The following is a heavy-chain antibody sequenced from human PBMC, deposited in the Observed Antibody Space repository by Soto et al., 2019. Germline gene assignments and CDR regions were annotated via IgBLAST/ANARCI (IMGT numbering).Heavy chain of an antibody. CDR3: AREVPKHAFDI. CDR1: GFTFSSYG. CDR2: IWYDGSNK. J-gene: IGHJ3*02. Sequence: GGSLRLSCAASGFTFSSYGMHWVRQAPGKGLEWVAVIWYDGSNKYYADSVKGRFTISRDNSKNTLYLQMNSLRAEDTAVYYCAREVPKHAFDIWGQGTMVTVS. V-gene: IGHV3-33*01.